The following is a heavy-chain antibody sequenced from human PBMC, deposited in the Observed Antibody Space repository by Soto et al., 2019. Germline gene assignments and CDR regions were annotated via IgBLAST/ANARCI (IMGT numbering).Heavy chain of an antibody. D-gene: IGHD3-3*01. CDR2: ISYDGSNK. CDR1: GFTFSSYG. V-gene: IGHV3-30*18. J-gene: IGHJ4*02. CDR3: AKDRGPYYDFWSGLGYPDFDY. Sequence: GGSLRLSCAASGFTFSSYGMHWVRQAPGKGLEWVAVISYDGSNKYYADSVKGRFTISRDNSKNTLYLQMNSLRAEDTAVYYCAKDRGPYYDFWSGLGYPDFDYWGQGTLVTVSS.